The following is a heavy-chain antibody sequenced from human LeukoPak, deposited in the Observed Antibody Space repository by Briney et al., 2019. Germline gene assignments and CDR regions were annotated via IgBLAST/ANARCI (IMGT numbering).Heavy chain of an antibody. CDR2: IYYSGST. CDR1: GGSISSYY. Sequence: PSETLSLTCTVSGGSISSYYWSWIRQPPGKGLEWIGYIYYSGSTNYNPSLKSRVTISVDTSKNQFSLKLSSVTAADTAVYYCARSHFSVADTGNWFDPWGQGTLVTVSS. V-gene: IGHV4-59*08. D-gene: IGHD6-19*01. CDR3: ARSHFSVADTGNWFDP. J-gene: IGHJ5*02.